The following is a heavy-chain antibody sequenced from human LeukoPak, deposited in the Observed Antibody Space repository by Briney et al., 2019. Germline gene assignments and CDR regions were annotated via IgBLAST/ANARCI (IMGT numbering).Heavy chain of an antibody. CDR2: IYYSGST. CDR1: GGSISSYY. Sequence: SETLSLTCTVSGGSISSYYWSWIRQPPGEGLEWIGYIYYSGSTNYNPSLKSRVTISVDTSKNQFSLKLSSVTAADTAVYYCARDLTGRLDYWGQGTLVTVSS. V-gene: IGHV4-59*01. J-gene: IGHJ4*02. CDR3: ARDLTGRLDY. D-gene: IGHD3-9*01.